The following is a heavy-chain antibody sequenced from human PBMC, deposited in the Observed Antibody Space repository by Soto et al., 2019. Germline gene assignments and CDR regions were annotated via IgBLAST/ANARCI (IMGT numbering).Heavy chain of an antibody. V-gene: IGHV4-34*01. J-gene: IGHJ6*02. Sequence: SETLSLTCAVYGGSFSGYYWSWIRQPPGKGLEWIGEINHSGSTNYNPSLKSRVTISVDTSKNQFALKLSSVTAADTAVYYCARFRWCGSTSCYAIYYYGMDVWGQGTTVTVSS. CDR2: INHSGST. CDR1: GGSFSGYY. CDR3: ARFRWCGSTSCYAIYYYGMDV. D-gene: IGHD2-2*01.